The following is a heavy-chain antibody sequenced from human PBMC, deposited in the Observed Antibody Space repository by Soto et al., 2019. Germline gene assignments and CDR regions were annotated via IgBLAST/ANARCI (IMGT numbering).Heavy chain of an antibody. V-gene: IGHV1-69*01. J-gene: IGHJ4*02. CDR1: GGGNLRDYR. D-gene: IGHD2-21*01. CDR3: ARGGDGSNCGSDY. Sequence: QVQLVQSGAEVKEPGSSVKVSCKASGGGNLRDYRTTWVRRAPGQGLEWMGGIIPKLGSANYAQNFQGRVTITADGATTTGKMELRSLRSDDTAVDYCARGGDGSNCGSDYWGQGTPVTVSS. CDR2: IIPKLGSA.